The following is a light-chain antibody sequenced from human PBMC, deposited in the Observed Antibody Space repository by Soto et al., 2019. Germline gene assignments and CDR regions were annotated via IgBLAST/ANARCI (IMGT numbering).Light chain of an antibody. V-gene: IGLV2-14*01. CDR2: DVN. J-gene: IGLJ1*01. CDR1: SSDVGGYNY. Sequence: QSVLTQPASVSGSPGQSITISCTGTSSDVGGYNYVSWYQQHPGKAPKLMIFDVNNRPSGVSNRFSGSKSGNTASLTISGLQAEDVTDYYCTSNSSSTTYVVGTGTKVTV. CDR3: TSNSSSTTYV.